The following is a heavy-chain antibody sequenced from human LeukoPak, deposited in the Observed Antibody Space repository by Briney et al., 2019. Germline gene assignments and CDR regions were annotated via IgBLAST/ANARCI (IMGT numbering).Heavy chain of an antibody. CDR1: GFTFSTYA. J-gene: IGHJ4*02. D-gene: IGHD6-19*01. Sequence: GGSLRLSCAASGFTFSTYAMSWVRQAPGKGLEWVSSIGAGGGGGSTVYADSVKGRFAISRDNSKNTLFLQMNNLRAEDTAVYYCAIDPYSSGWRGGDYFDYWGQGTLDTVSS. CDR3: AIDPYSSGWRGGDYFDY. V-gene: IGHV3-23*01. CDR2: IGAGGGGGST.